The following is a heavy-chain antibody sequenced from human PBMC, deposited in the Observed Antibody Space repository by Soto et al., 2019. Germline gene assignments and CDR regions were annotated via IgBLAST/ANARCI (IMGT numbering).Heavy chain of an antibody. Sequence: PSETLSLTCTVSGGSISSYYWSWIRQPPGKGLEWIGYIYYSGSTYYNPSLKSRVTISVDTSKNQFSLKLSSVTAADTAVYYCARGGRNDAFDIWGQGTMVTVSS. J-gene: IGHJ3*02. CDR1: GGSISSYY. V-gene: IGHV4-59*06. CDR3: ARGGRNDAFDI. CDR2: IYYSGST. D-gene: IGHD1-26*01.